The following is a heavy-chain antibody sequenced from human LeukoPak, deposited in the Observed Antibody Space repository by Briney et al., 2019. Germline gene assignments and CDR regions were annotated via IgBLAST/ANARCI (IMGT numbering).Heavy chain of an antibody. CDR1: GYSFSSYW. D-gene: IGHD3-22*01. J-gene: IGHJ4*02. CDR3: ARRWYDSSGYSRHFDY. CDR2: IYPGDSDT. V-gene: IGHV5-51*01. Sequence: GESLKISCKGSGYSFSSYWIGWVRQMPGKGLEWMGSIYPGDSDTRYSPSFQGKVTISADKSTSTTYLQWSSLRASDTAIYYCARRWYDSSGYSRHFDYWGQGTLVTVPS.